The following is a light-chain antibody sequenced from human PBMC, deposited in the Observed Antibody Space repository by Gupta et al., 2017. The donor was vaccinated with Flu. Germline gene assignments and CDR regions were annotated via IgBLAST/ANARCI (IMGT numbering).Light chain of an antibody. CDR2: DVS. CDR3: SSYTSRSTFVVA. J-gene: IGLJ2*01. CDR1: PHDVGGCNA. V-gene: IGLV2-14*04. Sequence: SCTGTPHDVGGCNAVSCYQQRPGTAPNLMIYDVSNRPSGRSNRISGSKSGNTASITISGLQAEDEAGYYCSSYTSRSTFVVAFGGGTMLTVL.